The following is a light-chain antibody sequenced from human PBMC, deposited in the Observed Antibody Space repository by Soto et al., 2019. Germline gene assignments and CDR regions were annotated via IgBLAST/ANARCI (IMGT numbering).Light chain of an antibody. V-gene: IGKV3-20*01. J-gene: IGKJ1*01. CDR3: QQYGSSHTWT. CDR1: QSVSSSY. CDR2: GAS. Sequence: EIVLTQSPGTLSLSPGERATLSCRASQSVSSSYLAWYQQKPRQATRLIIYGASSRANGIPDRFSGSGSGTDFTLTICRLEPEDFAVYYCQQYGSSHTWTFGQGTKVDI.